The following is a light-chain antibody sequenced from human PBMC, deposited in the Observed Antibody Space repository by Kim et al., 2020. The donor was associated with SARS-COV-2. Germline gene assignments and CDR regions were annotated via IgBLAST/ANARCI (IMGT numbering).Light chain of an antibody. CDR2: QDT. V-gene: IGLV3-1*01. CDR1: RLGDQF. Sequence: SYELTQPPSVSVSPGQTASITCSGDRLGDQFASWYQQKPGQSPVAVIYQDTKRPSGIPERFSGSNSGNTATLTISGTQPMDEADYYCQAWDSSTATVFGT. J-gene: IGLJ1*01. CDR3: QAWDSSTATV.